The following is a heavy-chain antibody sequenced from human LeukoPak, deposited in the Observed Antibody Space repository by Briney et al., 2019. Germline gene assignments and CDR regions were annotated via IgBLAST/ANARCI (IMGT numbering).Heavy chain of an antibody. V-gene: IGHV3-7*01. D-gene: IGHD5-24*01. CDR2: IQKDGSDK. CDR3: AGDEGWTFDI. CDR1: GFTFSTHW. J-gene: IGHJ3*02. Sequence: GGSLRLSCAASGFTFSTHWMSWVRQAPGKGLEWVALIQKDGSDKYYVDSVKGRFTISRDNAKNSLYLQMNGLRADDTAVYYCAGDEGWTFDIWGQGTKVTVSS.